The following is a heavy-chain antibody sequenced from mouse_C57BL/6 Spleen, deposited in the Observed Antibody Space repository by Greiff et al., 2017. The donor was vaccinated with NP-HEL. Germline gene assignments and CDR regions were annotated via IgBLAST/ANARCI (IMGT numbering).Heavy chain of an antibody. V-gene: IGHV3-6*01. CDR2: ISYDGSN. CDR3: ASGGGLLREGYFDV. CDR1: GYSITSGYY. J-gene: IGHJ1*03. D-gene: IGHD1-1*01. Sequence: VQLKESGPGLVKPSQSLSLTCSVTGYSITSGYYWNWIRQFPGNKLEWMGYISYDGSNNYNPSLKNRISITRDTSKNQFFLKLNSVTTEDTATYYCASGGGLLREGYFDVWGTGTTVTVSS.